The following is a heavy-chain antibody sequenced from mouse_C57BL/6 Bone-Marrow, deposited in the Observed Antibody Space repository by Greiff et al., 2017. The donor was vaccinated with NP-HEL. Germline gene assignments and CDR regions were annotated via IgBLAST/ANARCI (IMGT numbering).Heavy chain of an antibody. V-gene: IGHV1-53*01. CDR2: INPSNGGT. J-gene: IGHJ3*01. D-gene: IGHD5-1*01. CDR3: GRRETYWALFAD. CDR1: GYTFTSYW. Sequence: VKLKQPGTELVKPGASVKLSCKASGYTFTSYWMHWVKQRPGQGLEWIGNINPSNGGTNYNEKFKSKATMTVDKTSSTAYMQLSSLTSEESAVYYCGRRETYWALFADWGQGTLVTVSA.